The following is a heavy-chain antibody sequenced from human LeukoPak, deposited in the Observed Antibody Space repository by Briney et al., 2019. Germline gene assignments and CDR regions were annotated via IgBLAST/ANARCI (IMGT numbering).Heavy chain of an antibody. J-gene: IGHJ4*02. CDR3: ARDGSGRVPEMSAPDY. V-gene: IGHV3-48*01. D-gene: IGHD3-10*01. CDR2: IRSSSSTI. CDR1: GFTFSSYS. Sequence: PGGSLRLSCAAPGFTFSSYSMNWVRQAPGKGLEWVSYIRSSSSTIYYADSVKGRFTISRDNAKNSLYLQMNSLRAEDTAVYYCARDGSGRVPEMSAPDYWGQGTLVTVSS.